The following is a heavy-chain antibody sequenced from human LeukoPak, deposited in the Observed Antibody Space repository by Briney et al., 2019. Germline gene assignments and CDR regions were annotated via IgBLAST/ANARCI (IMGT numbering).Heavy chain of an antibody. CDR3: ARDEGIAASDAFDI. CDR2: IYYSGST. V-gene: IGHV4-59*12. D-gene: IGHD6-13*01. CDR1: GGSISSYY. Sequence: SETLSLTCTVSGGSISSYYWSWIRQPAGKGLEWIGYIYYSGSTNYNPSLKSRVTISVDTSKNQFSLKLSSVTAADTAVYHCARDEGIAASDAFDIWGQGTMVTVSS. J-gene: IGHJ3*02.